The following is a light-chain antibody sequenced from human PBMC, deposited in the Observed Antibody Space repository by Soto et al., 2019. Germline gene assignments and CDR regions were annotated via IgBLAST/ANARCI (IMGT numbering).Light chain of an antibody. CDR2: AAS. CDR1: QSISSY. Sequence: DIQMTQSPSSLSASVGDRVTITCRASQSISSYLNWYQKKPGKTPKLLIYAASSLQSGDPSRIIGSASVTDFTLTICSLQPEDFATYYYQRSYSTPRAFGQVTKLEIK. J-gene: IGKJ2*01. V-gene: IGKV1-39*01. CDR3: QRSYSTPRA.